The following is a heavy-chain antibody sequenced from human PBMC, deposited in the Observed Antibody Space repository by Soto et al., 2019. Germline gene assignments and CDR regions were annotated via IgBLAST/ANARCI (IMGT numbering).Heavy chain of an antibody. CDR2: IHSSGST. J-gene: IGHJ5*02. CDR3: ARGQGVAAAGITWFDP. Sequence: SEPLSLTCTVSGASMNSYHWSWIRQPAGKGLEWIGHIHSSGSTTYNPSLKSLVTMSVDTAKKQFSLRLMSLTAADTAVYYCARGQGVAAAGITWFDPWGQGSLVTVSS. CDR1: GASMNSYH. V-gene: IGHV4-4*07. D-gene: IGHD6-13*01.